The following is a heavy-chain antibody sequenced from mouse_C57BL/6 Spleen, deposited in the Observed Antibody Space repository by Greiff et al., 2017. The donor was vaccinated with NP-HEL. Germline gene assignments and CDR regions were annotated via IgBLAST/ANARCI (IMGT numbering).Heavy chain of an antibody. Sequence: QVQLQQPGAELVRPGTSVKLSCKASGYTFTSYWMHWVQQRPGQGLEWIGVIDPSDSYTNYNQKFKGKATLTVDTSSSTAYMQLSSRTSEDSAVYYCASPITTVVAHWYFDVWGTGTTVTVSS. D-gene: IGHD1-1*01. V-gene: IGHV1-59*01. CDR3: ASPITTVVAHWYFDV. J-gene: IGHJ1*03. CDR2: IDPSDSYT. CDR1: GYTFTSYW.